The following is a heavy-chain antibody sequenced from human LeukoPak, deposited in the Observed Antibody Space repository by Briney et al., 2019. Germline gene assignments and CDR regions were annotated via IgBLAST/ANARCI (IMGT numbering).Heavy chain of an antibody. CDR2: ISYDGSYK. D-gene: IGHD2-21*02. Sequence: GRSLRLSCAASEFTFSTYGMHWVRQAPGKGLEWVAVISYDGSYKFYADSVKGRFTISRDNSKSTLYLQMNSLRAEDTAVYYCAKPRGGDSWAFDTWGQGTMVTVSS. CDR1: EFTFSTYG. CDR3: AKPRGGDSWAFDT. V-gene: IGHV3-30*18. J-gene: IGHJ3*02.